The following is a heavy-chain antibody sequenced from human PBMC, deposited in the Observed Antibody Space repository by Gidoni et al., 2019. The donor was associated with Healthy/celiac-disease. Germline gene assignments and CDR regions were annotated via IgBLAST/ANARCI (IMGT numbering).Heavy chain of an antibody. D-gene: IGHD1-26*01. Sequence: QVQLQQWGAGLLKPSETLSLTCAVYGGSFSGYYWSWIRQPPGKGLEWIGEINHSGSTNYNPSLKSRVTISVDTSKNQFSLKLSSVTAADTAVYYCASSLGAVYDYWGQGTLVTVSS. CDR3: ASSLGAVYDY. V-gene: IGHV4-34*01. CDR1: GGSFSGYY. CDR2: INHSGST. J-gene: IGHJ4*02.